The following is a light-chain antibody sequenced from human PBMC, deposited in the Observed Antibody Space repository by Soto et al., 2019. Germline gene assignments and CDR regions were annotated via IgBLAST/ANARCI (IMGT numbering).Light chain of an antibody. CDR1: QSLLHSDGYTY. Sequence: DIVMTQSPLSLPVTPGEPASISCRSSQSLLHSDGYTYFDWYLQKPGQSPQLLIYLGSNRASGVPDRFSGSGSGTDFTLNISKVEAEDVGFYYCMQALHTPWTFGQGTKVEI. V-gene: IGKV2-28*01. J-gene: IGKJ1*01. CDR3: MQALHTPWT. CDR2: LGS.